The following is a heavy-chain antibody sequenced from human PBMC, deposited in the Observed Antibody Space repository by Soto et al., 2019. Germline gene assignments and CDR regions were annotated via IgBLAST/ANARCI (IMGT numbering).Heavy chain of an antibody. CDR2: INSDGSST. V-gene: IGHV3-74*01. J-gene: IGHJ6*02. D-gene: IGHD3-3*01. Sequence: LRLSCAASGFTFSSYWMHWVRQAPGKGLVWVSRINSDGSSTSYADSVKGRFTISRDNAKNTLYLQMNSLGAEDTAVYYCARYLGNYEFWSGYHTDGMDVWGQGTTVTVAS. CDR1: GFTFSSYW. CDR3: ARYLGNYEFWSGYHTDGMDV.